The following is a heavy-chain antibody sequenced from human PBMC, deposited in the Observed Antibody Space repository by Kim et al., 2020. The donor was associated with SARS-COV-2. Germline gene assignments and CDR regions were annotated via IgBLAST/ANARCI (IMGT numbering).Heavy chain of an antibody. CDR2: ISSSRDST. V-gene: IGHV3-23*01. J-gene: IGHJ6*01. Sequence: GGSLRLSCAASGFTFSGSGMNWVRQAPGKGLEWVSGISSSRDSTYYAYSLKGRFTISIDNSKNTLNLQMNILSPENTAAYDCSKAPHVYDYYG. CDR3: SKAPHVYDYYG. D-gene: IGHD3-10*02. CDR1: GFTFSGSG.